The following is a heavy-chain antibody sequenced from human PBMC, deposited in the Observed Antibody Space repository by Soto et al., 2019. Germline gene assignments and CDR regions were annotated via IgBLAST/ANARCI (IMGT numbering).Heavy chain of an antibody. D-gene: IGHD3-22*01. CDR2: IYYSGST. Sequence: QVQLQESGPGLVKPSQTLSLTCTVSGGSISSGGYYWSWIRQHPGKGLEWIGYIYYSGSTYYNPSLKSRVTISVDTSKNQFSLKLSSVTAADTAVYYCARVGPFSPYYYDSSGYYYFDYWGQGTLVTVSS. V-gene: IGHV4-31*03. CDR3: ARVGPFSPYYYDSSGYYYFDY. CDR1: GGSISSGGYY. J-gene: IGHJ4*02.